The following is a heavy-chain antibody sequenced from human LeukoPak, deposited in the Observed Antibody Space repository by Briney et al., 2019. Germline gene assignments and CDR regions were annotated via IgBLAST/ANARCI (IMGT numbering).Heavy chain of an antibody. CDR3: AIQPRGIAAAFDY. D-gene: IGHD6-13*01. CDR2: IYTSGST. CDR1: GGSISSGSYY. V-gene: IGHV4-61*02. Sequence: PSETLSLTCTVSGGSISSGSYYWSWIRQPAGKGLEWIGRIYTSGSTNYNPSLKSRVTISVDTSKNQFSLKLSSVTAADTAVYYCAIQPRGIAAAFDYWGQGTLVTVSS. J-gene: IGHJ4*02.